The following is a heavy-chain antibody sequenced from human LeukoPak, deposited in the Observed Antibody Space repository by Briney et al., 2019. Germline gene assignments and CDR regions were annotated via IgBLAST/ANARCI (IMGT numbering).Heavy chain of an antibody. V-gene: IGHV4-39*01. D-gene: IGHD2-21*02. Sequence: PSETLSLTCTVSGGSISSSSYYWGWIRQPAGKGLEWIGSIYYSGSTYYNPSLKSRVTISVDTSKNQFSLKLSSVTAADTAVYYCASPSAVVVTAIHYWGQGTLVTVSS. CDR1: GGSISSSSYY. CDR2: IYYSGST. CDR3: ASPSAVVVTAIHY. J-gene: IGHJ4*02.